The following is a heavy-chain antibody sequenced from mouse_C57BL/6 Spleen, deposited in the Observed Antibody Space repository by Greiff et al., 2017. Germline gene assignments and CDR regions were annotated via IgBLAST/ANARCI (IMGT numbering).Heavy chain of an antibody. J-gene: IGHJ3*01. CDR3: VRDDYVAY. V-gene: IGHV10-3*01. Sequence: DAGGGLVQLKGSLKLSCAAPGFTFITYAMHWLGQAPQKGFEWVARIRNKSSNYATYHADRVKDRFTISRDDSKSMLYLQMNNLKAEDTAMYYCVRDDYVAYWGQGTMLTVSA. CDR2: IRNKSSNYAT. D-gene: IGHD2-4*01. CDR1: GFTFITYA.